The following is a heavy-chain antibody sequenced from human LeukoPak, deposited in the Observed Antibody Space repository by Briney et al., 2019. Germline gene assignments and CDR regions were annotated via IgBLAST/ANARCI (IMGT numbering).Heavy chain of an antibody. Sequence: SETLSLTCAVYGGSFSGYYWSWIRQPPGKGLEWIGEINHSGSTNYNPSLKSRVTISVDTSKNQFSLKLSSVTAADTAVYYCARGRAAPRRTIFGVASTRYDYYYYYMDVWGKGTTVTVSS. CDR3: ARGRAAPRRTIFGVASTRYDYYYYYMDV. J-gene: IGHJ6*03. D-gene: IGHD3-3*01. CDR1: GGSFSGYY. CDR2: INHSGST. V-gene: IGHV4-34*01.